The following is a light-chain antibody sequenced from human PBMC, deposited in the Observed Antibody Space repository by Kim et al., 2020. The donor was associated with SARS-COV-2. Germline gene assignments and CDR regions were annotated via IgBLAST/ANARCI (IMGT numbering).Light chain of an antibody. CDR2: QDS. J-gene: IGLJ3*02. V-gene: IGLV3-1*01. CDR1: KLGDKY. Sequence: SVSTGQTASITCSGDKLGDKYACWYQQKPGQSPVLVILQDSKRPSGIPERFSGSNSGNTATLTISGTQAMDEADYYCQAWDSSTGVFGGGNQLTVL. CDR3: QAWDSSTGV.